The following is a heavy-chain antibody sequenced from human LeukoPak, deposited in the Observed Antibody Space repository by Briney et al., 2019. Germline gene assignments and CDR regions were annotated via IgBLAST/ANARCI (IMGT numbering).Heavy chain of an antibody. CDR3: ARDPYGSGSRPKYFQH. V-gene: IGHV3-21*01. J-gene: IGHJ1*01. D-gene: IGHD3-10*01. Sequence: PGGSLRLSCAASGFTFSSYSMNWVRQAPGKGLEWVSSISSSSSYIYYADSVKGRFTISRDNAKNSLYLQMNSLRAEDTAVYYCARDPYGSGSRPKYFQHWGQGTLVSVSS. CDR2: ISSSSSYI. CDR1: GFTFSSYS.